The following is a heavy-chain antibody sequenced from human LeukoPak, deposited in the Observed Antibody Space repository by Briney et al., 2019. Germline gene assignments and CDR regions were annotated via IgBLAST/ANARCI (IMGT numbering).Heavy chain of an antibody. V-gene: IGHV4-59*01. D-gene: IGHD3-16*01. Sequence: SETLSLTCTVSGGSISSYYWSWIRQPPGKGLEWIGYIHYSGSTNYNPSLKSRVTISVDTSKNQFSLKLSSVTAADTALYYCAKVRSRYIWGTPQWPFDMWGQGTMVTV. CDR3: AKVRSRYIWGTPQWPFDM. CDR1: GGSISSYY. J-gene: IGHJ3*02. CDR2: IHYSGST.